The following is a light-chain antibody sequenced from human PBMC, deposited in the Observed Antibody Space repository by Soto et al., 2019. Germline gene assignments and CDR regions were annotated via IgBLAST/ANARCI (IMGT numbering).Light chain of an antibody. Sequence: EIVLTQSPGTLSLSPGERATLSCRASQSVSSNSLAWYQQKPGQAPRLLIYGASTRATGIPDRFSGSGSGTDFTLTISRLEPEDFAVYYCQQYDRSSITFGQGTRLEIK. J-gene: IGKJ5*01. V-gene: IGKV3-20*01. CDR2: GAS. CDR1: QSVSSNS. CDR3: QQYDRSSIT.